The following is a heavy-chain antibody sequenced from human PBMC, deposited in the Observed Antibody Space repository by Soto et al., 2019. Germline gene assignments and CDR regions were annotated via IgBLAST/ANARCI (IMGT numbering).Heavy chain of an antibody. CDR1: GGSFSGYY. Sequence: QVQLQQWGAGLLKPSETLSLTCAVYGGSFSGYYWSWIRQPPGKGLEWIGEINHSGSTNYNPSLKSLVTISVDTAKNQFALKLSSVTAADTAVYYCARRKLRWRIAARGNWFDPWGQGTLVTVSS. CDR2: INHSGST. CDR3: ARRKLRWRIAARGNWFDP. V-gene: IGHV4-34*01. J-gene: IGHJ5*02. D-gene: IGHD6-6*01.